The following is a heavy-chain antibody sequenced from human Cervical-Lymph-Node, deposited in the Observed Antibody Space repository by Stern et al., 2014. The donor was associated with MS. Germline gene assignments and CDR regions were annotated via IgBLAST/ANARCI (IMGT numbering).Heavy chain of an antibody. D-gene: IGHD6-13*01. J-gene: IGHJ4*02. CDR3: VHPTKAASTSFDQ. CDR2: IYWDADT. V-gene: IGHV2-5*02. Sequence: QITLKESGPTLVKPTQTLTLTCTFSGFSLSTRGVGVGWIRQHPGKALEWLALIYWDADTRYSPSLKSRLTITKDTSKSQVVLTLTNVDPADTATYYCVHPTKAASTSFDQWGQGTLVTVSS. CDR1: GFSLSTRGVG.